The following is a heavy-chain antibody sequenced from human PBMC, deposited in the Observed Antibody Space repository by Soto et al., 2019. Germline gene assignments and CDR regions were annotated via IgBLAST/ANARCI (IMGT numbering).Heavy chain of an antibody. CDR2: IYYSGST. CDR3: AREIHPIAVAGTNWFDP. CDR1: GGSISSSSYY. D-gene: IGHD6-19*01. J-gene: IGHJ5*02. V-gene: IGHV4-61*01. Sequence: SETLSLTCTVSGGSISSSSYYWSWIRQPPGKGLEWIGYIYYSGSTNYNPSLKSRVTISVDTSKNQFSLKLSSVTAADTAVYYCAREIHPIAVAGTNWFDPWGQGTLVTVSS.